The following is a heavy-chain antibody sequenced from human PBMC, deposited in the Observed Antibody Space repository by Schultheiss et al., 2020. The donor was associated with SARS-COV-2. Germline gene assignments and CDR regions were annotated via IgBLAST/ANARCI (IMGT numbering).Heavy chain of an antibody. D-gene: IGHD1-7*01. CDR2: ISSSGSTI. J-gene: IGHJ6*02. CDR3: ARDKGDWNYDAYYYGMDV. Sequence: GESLKISCADSGFTFSSYEMNWVRQAPGKGLEWVSYISSSGSTIYYADSVKGRFTISRDNAKNSLYLQMNSLRAEDTAVYYCARDKGDWNYDAYYYGMDVWGQGTTVTVSS. CDR1: GFTFSSYE. V-gene: IGHV3-48*03.